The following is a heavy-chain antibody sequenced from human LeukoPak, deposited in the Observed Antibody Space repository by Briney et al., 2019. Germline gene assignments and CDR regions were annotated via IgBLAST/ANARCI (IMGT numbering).Heavy chain of an antibody. V-gene: IGHV3-66*01. D-gene: IGHD6-19*01. Sequence: GGTLRLSCAASGLTVSINYMSWVRQGPGKGLEWVSVIYSGDTTYYADSVKGRFTISRDNSKSTLYLQMNSLRVEDTAVYYCARLSASVAGSFDYWGQGTLVTVSS. CDR2: IYSGDTT. J-gene: IGHJ4*02. CDR1: GLTVSINY. CDR3: ARLSASVAGSFDY.